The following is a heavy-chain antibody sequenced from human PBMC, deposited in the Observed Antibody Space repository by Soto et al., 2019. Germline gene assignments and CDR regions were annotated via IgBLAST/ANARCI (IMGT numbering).Heavy chain of an antibody. CDR3: ARDWRQMSRGGFFDY. J-gene: IGHJ4*02. CDR2: IVPLSGTP. V-gene: IGHV1-69*06. Sequence: QVRLVQSGAEVKKPGSSVKLSCKVSGGNSNSYSIAWVRQAPGQGLQWLGTIVPLSGTPNHAQQFQARVTITADTSTNTAYLELSSLSSEDTDIYYCARDWRQMSRGGFFDYWGQGSLVTISS. D-gene: IGHD3-16*01. CDR1: GGNSNSYS.